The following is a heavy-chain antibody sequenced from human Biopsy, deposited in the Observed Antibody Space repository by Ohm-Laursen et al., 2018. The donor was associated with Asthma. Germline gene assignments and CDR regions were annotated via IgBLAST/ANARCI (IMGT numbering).Heavy chain of an antibody. CDR1: GFTFDDYA. Sequence: SLRLSCAATGFTFDDYAMHWVRQAPGKGLELVSGISWNSGSIGYADSVKGRFTISRDNAKNSLYLQMNSLRAEDTALYYCAKGEWELLEANFDYWGQGTLVTVSS. CDR3: AKGEWELLEANFDY. J-gene: IGHJ4*02. V-gene: IGHV3-9*01. CDR2: ISWNSGSI. D-gene: IGHD1-26*01.